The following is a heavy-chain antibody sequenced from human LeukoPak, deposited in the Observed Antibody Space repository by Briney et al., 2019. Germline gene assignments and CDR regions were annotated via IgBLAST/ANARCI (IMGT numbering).Heavy chain of an antibody. V-gene: IGHV4-38-2*02. J-gene: IGHJ4*02. D-gene: IGHD3-9*01. CDR2: IYLSGTT. Sequence: PSETLSLTCSVSGNSISSGHYWGWIRQTPGKGLEWIGSIYLSGTTYYNPSLKSRVTISVDTSKNQFSLKLSSVTAADTAVYFCARIFILSRFSSYFDHWGQGTLVTVSS. CDR3: ARIFILSRFSSYFDH. CDR1: GNSISSGHY.